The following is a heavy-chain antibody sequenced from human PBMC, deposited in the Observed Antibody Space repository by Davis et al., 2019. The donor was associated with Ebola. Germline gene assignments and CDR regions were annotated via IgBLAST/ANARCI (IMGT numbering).Heavy chain of an antibody. CDR2: INPSGGST. V-gene: IGHV1-46*01. CDR1: GFTFTFYY. Sequence: ASVKVSCKASGFTFTFYYMHWVRQAPGQGLEWMGIINPSGGSTNYAQNFQGRVTMTRDTSTSTVYMELSSLRSEDTAVYYCARDSDYYDFWSGYYPDWFDPWGQGTLVTVSS. CDR3: ARDSDYYDFWSGYYPDWFDP. D-gene: IGHD3-3*01. J-gene: IGHJ5*02.